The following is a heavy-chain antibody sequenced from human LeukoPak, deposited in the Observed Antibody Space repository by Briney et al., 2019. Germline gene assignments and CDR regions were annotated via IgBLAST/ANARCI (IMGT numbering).Heavy chain of an antibody. D-gene: IGHD3-22*01. Sequence: GGSLRLSCAASGFTLSSYAMSWVRQAPGKGLEWVSAISGSGGSTYYADSVKGRFTISRDNSKNTLYLQVNSLRAEDTAVYYCAKGFHYYDSSGYYYAGVKSPIDYWGQGTLVTVSS. CDR3: AKGFHYYDSSGYYYAGVKSPIDY. CDR1: GFTLSSYA. CDR2: ISGSGGST. V-gene: IGHV3-23*01. J-gene: IGHJ4*02.